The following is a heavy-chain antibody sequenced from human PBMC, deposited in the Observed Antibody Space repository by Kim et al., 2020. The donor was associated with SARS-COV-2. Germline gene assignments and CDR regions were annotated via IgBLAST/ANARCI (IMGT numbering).Heavy chain of an antibody. CDR3: ARPEYGSGSKDAFDI. Sequence: QSLKSRVTISVDTSKNQFSLKLSCVTAADTAVYYCARPEYGSGSKDAFDIWGQGKMVTVSS. V-gene: IGHV4-39*01. D-gene: IGHD3-10*01. J-gene: IGHJ3*02.